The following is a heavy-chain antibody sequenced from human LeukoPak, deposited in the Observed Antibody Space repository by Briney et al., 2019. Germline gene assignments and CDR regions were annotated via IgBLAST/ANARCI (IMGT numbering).Heavy chain of an antibody. J-gene: IGHJ4*02. Sequence: ASVKVSCKASGYTFTSYGINWVRQAPGQGLEWMGWISAYNGNTNYAQKLQGRVTMTTDTSTGTAYMELRSLRSDGTAVYYCARGQSGTTSLDYWGQGTLVTVSS. CDR2: ISAYNGNT. D-gene: IGHD4-17*01. V-gene: IGHV1-18*01. CDR3: ARGQSGTTSLDY. CDR1: GYTFTSYG.